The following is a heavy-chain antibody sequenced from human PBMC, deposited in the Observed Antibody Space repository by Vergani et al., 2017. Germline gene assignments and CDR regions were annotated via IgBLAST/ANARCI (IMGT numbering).Heavy chain of an antibody. CDR2: ISPKTGDT. J-gene: IGHJ5*01. Sequence: VKLMKGGDVMKKPGGSMKVSCQASESTFSDYNIHWVRQAPGQGLQWMGWISPKTGDTDYLQRFQDRVTMTRDASTKTVYLKMTRLTSDDTAIYYCAHSWNFGRRDWFDSWGPGTLVTVSS. CDR1: ESTFSDYN. V-gene: IGHV1-2*02. D-gene: IGHD1-26*01. CDR3: AHSWNFGRRDWFDS.